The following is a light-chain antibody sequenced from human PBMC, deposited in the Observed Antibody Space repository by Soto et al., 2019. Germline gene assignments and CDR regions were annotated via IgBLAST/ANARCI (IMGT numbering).Light chain of an antibody. Sequence: DIVMTQSPDSLAVSLGERATMHCKSSQTVFYGINKKNYLAWYQHKPGPPPKLLIYWASTRESGVPDRFSGSGSGTDFTLTINSLQAEDVAVYYCQQSYSPPLTFGGGTKVEIK. CDR2: WAS. J-gene: IGKJ4*01. CDR1: QTVFYGINKKNY. V-gene: IGKV4-1*01. CDR3: QQSYSPPLT.